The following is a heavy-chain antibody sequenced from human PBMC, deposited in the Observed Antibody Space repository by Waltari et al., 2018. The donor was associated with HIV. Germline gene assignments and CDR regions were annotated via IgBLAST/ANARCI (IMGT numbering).Heavy chain of an antibody. CDR2: FDPEDDET. V-gene: IGHV1-24*01. CDR1: GYTPTELS. CDR3: ATGGGTTSIQLYDLDV. Sequence: QVQLIQSGAEVKKPGASVKVSCKVFGYTPTELSIPWVRQAPGKGLDWMGGFDPEDDETIYAQKFQGRVTMTEDTSTDSAYMELSSLTSEDTAVYYCATGGGTTSIQLYDLDVWGQGTTVTVSS. J-gene: IGHJ6*02. D-gene: IGHD1-26*01.